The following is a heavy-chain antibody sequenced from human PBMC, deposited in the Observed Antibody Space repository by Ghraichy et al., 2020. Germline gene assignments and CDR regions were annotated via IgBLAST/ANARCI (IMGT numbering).Heavy chain of an antibody. CDR2: IHSDSSSP. J-gene: IGHJ4*02. CDR1: GFTFSDYH. D-gene: IGHD5-24*01. Sequence: GGSLRLSCAGSGFTFSDYHMSWIRQAPGKGLEWVAYIHSDSSSPNYADSVRGRFTVSRDNAKNSLYRQMNSLRAEDTAVYYCASTGRDGYRPLEYWGQGTLVTVSS. CDR3: ASTGRDGYRPLEY. V-gene: IGHV3-11*03.